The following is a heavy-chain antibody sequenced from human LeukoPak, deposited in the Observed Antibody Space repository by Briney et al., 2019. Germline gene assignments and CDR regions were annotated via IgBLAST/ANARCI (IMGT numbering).Heavy chain of an antibody. CDR2: INAGNGNT. Sequence: GASVKVSCKASGYTFTSYAMHWVRQAPGQRLEWMGWINAGNGNTKYSQKFQGRVTITRDTSASTAYMELSSLRAEDTAVYYCARDGPPQIAVAGTDAFDIWGQGTMVTVSS. J-gene: IGHJ3*02. CDR3: ARDGPPQIAVAGTDAFDI. CDR1: GYTFTSYA. D-gene: IGHD6-19*01. V-gene: IGHV1-3*01.